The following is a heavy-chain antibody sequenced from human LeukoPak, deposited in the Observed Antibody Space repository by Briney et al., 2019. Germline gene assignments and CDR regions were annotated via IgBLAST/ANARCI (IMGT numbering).Heavy chain of an antibody. D-gene: IGHD6-6*01. CDR1: GYTFTSYG. J-gene: IGHJ6*03. CDR3: ARVLVAAGPISLDYYMDV. V-gene: IGHV1-18*01. CDR2: ISAYNGNT. Sequence: ASVKVSCKASGYTFTSYGISWVRQAPGQGLEWMGWISAYNGNTNYAQKLQGRVTMTTDTSTRTDYMELRSLRSDDTAVYYCARVLVAAGPISLDYYMDVWGKGTTVTVSS.